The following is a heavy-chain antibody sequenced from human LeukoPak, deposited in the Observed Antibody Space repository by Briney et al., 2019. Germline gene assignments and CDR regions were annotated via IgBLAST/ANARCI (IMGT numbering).Heavy chain of an antibody. CDR1: GGSFSSYY. D-gene: IGHD3-3*02. Sequence: SETLSLTCAVYGGSFSSYYWSWIRQPPGKGLEWIGYIYYSGSTNYNPSLKSRVTISVDTSKNQFSLKLSSVTAADTAVYYCARDKEEHFWSGPSIDYYYYMDVWGKGTTVTVSS. CDR2: IYYSGST. CDR3: ARDKEEHFWSGPSIDYYYYMDV. J-gene: IGHJ6*03. V-gene: IGHV4-59*01.